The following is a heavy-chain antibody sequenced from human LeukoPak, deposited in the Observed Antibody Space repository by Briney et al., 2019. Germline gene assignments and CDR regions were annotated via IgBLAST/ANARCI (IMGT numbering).Heavy chain of an antibody. Sequence: PSETLSLTCTVSGGSISSGSYYWSWIRQPAGKGLEWIGRIYTSGSTNYNPSLKSRVTISVDTSKNQFSLKLSTVTAADTAVYYCARHVWWSDAFDIWGQGTMVTVSS. CDR2: IYTSGST. D-gene: IGHD2-15*01. CDR1: GGSISSGSYY. V-gene: IGHV4-61*02. J-gene: IGHJ3*02. CDR3: ARHVWWSDAFDI.